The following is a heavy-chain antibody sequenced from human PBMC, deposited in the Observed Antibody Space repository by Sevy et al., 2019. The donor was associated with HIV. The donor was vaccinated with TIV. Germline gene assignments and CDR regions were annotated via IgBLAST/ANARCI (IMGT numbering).Heavy chain of an antibody. CDR2: ISGSGGST. J-gene: IGHJ4*02. D-gene: IGHD3-3*01. V-gene: IGHV3-23*01. Sequence: GGSLRLSCAASGFTFSSYAMSWVRQAPGKGLEWVSDISGSGGSTYYADSVKGRFTISRDNSKNTLYLQMNSPRAEDTAVYYCAGIFGDLFDYWGQGTLVTVSS. CDR1: GFTFSSYA. CDR3: AGIFGDLFDY.